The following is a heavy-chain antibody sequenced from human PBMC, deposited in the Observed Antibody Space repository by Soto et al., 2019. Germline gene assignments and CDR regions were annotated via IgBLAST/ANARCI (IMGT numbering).Heavy chain of an antibody. J-gene: IGHJ4*02. Sequence: VQLVESGGALVKSGGSLRLSCAASGFTFNNAWMTWVRQAPGKGLEWVGRSKSEGDGGTTDYGASVKGRFTISRDDSKNILFLQMNSLRTEDTAVYYCTTAFGWLLRDYWGQGTLVTVSS. D-gene: IGHD3-22*01. CDR1: GFTFNNAW. CDR3: TTAFGWLLRDY. CDR2: SKSEGDGGTT. V-gene: IGHV3-15*02.